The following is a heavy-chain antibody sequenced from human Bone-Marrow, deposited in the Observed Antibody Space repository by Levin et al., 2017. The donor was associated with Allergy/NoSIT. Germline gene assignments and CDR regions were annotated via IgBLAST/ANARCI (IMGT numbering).Heavy chain of an antibody. Sequence: PGGSLRLSCVASGFSFTRYGIHWVRQAPGKGLEGISYKGYDGRKKSYADPVKGRFTISRDNVKNTVLLQMESLRAEDTAAYYCAKDICSSANCYGSYYYYYGMDAWGQGTTVTVSS. J-gene: IGHJ6*02. V-gene: IGHV3-30*02. CDR3: AKDICSSANCYGSYYYYYGMDA. CDR2: KGYDGRKK. CDR1: GFSFTRYG. D-gene: IGHD2-2*01.